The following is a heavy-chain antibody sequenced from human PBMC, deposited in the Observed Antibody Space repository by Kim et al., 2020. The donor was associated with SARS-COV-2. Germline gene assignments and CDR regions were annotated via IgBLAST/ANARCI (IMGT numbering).Heavy chain of an antibody. CDR3: ARGHNYYDSSGYHVFDY. J-gene: IGHJ4*01. Sequence: SETLSLTCAVYGGSFSGYYWSWIRQPPGKGLEWIGEINHSGSTNYNPSLKSRVTISVDTSKNQFSLKLSSVTAADTAVYYCARGHNYYDSSGYHVFDYWGHGTLVTVSS. D-gene: IGHD3-22*01. CDR2: INHSGST. CDR1: GGSFSGYY. V-gene: IGHV4-34*01.